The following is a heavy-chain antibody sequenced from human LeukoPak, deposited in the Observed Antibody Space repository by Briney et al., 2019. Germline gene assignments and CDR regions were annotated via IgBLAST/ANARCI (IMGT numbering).Heavy chain of an antibody. V-gene: IGHV3-53*01. J-gene: IGHJ6*02. CDR1: GFTVSSNY. D-gene: IGHD3-16*01. Sequence: GGSLRLSCAASGFTVSSNYMSWVRQATGKGLEWVSVIYSGGSTYYADSVKGRFTISRHNSKNTLYLQMNSLRAEDTAVYYCARGNRYYDYVWGSYDYGMDVWGQGTTVTVSS. CDR3: ARGNRYYDYVWGSYDYGMDV. CDR2: IYSGGST.